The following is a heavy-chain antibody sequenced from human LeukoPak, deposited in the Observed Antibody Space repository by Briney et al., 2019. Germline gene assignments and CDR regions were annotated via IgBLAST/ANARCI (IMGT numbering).Heavy chain of an antibody. CDR1: GFTFSSYG. D-gene: IGHD3-10*01. CDR2: ISGSGGST. J-gene: IGHJ6*03. Sequence: RAGGSLRLSCPASGFTFSSYGMSWVRRAPGKGLEWVSTISGSGGSTYYADSVKGRFTISRDNSKNTLYLQMNSLRAEDTAVYYCAKHTRGGSPRGYYYYMDVWGKGTTVTISS. V-gene: IGHV3-23*01. CDR3: AKHTRGGSPRGYYYYMDV.